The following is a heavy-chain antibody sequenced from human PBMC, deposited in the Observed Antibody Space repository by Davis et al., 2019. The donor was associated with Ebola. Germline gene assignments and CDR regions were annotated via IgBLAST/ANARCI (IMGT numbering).Heavy chain of an antibody. D-gene: IGHD6-19*01. CDR2: IKYDGSKN. CDR3: AIAKRGPVADTGDY. V-gene: IGHV3-7*03. CDR1: GFTFSNYW. Sequence: PGGSLRLSCVASGFTFSNYWMAWVRQAPGKGLEWVANIKYDGSKNDYVDSVRGRFTISRDNAKNSLYLQMNSLRAEDTAVYYCAIAKRGPVADTGDYWGQGTLVTVSS. J-gene: IGHJ4*02.